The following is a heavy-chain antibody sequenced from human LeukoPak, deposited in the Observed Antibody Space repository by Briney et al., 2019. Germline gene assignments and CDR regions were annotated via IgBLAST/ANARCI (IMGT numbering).Heavy chain of an antibody. CDR2: ISGSGAST. CDR3: AKGRGSPYYFEY. CDR1: GLTFTNAW. D-gene: IGHD1-26*01. V-gene: IGHV3-23*01. J-gene: IGHJ4*02. Sequence: GGSLRLSCAASGLTFTNAWMTWVRQAPGKGLEWVSAISGSGASTYYADSVKGRFTISRDNSKNTLYLQMNSLRAEDTAVYYCAKGRGSPYYFEYWGQGTLVTVSS.